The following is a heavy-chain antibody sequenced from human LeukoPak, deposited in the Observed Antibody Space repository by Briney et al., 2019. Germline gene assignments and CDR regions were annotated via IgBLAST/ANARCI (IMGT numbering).Heavy chain of an antibody. CDR3: AKSRLYSSSSADY. CDR2: ISSDGTNK. V-gene: IGHV3-30*18. CDR1: GFTFSAFG. J-gene: IGHJ4*02. D-gene: IGHD6-13*01. Sequence: GGSLRLSCAASGFTFSAFGMHWVRQAPGKGLEWVAVISSDGTNKYYTDSVKGRFTISRDNSKNTLYMQMNGLRAEDTAVYSCAKSRLYSSSSADYWGQGTLVTVSS.